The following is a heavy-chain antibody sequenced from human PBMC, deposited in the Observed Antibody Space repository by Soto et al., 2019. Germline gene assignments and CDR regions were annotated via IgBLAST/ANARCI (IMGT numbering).Heavy chain of an antibody. V-gene: IGHV4-4*02. CDR1: GGSISSSYW. CDR3: VSSLNYDFWRDGGRHFYFDY. D-gene: IGHD3-3*01. Sequence: QVQLQESGPGLVKPSGTLSLTCAVSGGSISSSYWWNWVRQTPRGGLEWIGKIYNGRTTNYNPSLKNRVTISVDKYQNQFSLKLTSVTAADTAVYYCVSSLNYDFWRDGGRHFYFDYWGRGILATVSS. J-gene: IGHJ4*02. CDR2: IYNGRTT.